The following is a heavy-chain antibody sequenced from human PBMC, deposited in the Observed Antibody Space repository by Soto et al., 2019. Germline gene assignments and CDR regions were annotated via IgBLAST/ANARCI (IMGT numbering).Heavy chain of an antibody. V-gene: IGHV4-30-2*01. CDR3: ARGINYYDSSGDSWFDP. Sequence: SETLSLTCTVSGGSINNGDYSWTWIRQPPGKGLEWIGYIYHTGTTYYNMSLKSRVTISVDRSKNQFSLKLSSVTAADTAVYYCARGINYYDSSGDSWFDPWGHGTLVTVS. J-gene: IGHJ5*02. D-gene: IGHD3-22*01. CDR1: GGSINNGDYS. CDR2: IYHTGTT.